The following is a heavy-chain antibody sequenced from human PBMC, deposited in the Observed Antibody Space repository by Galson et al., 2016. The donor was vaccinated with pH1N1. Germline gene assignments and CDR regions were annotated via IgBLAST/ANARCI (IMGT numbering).Heavy chain of an antibody. CDR3: AGDGEYSGDEGFH. CDR1: GFTFTSYA. Sequence: SLRLSCAASGFTFTSYAMHWVRQAPGKGLEWVAVILHDGTNEYYADSVKGSFTISRDKTQSTVYLQMNSLRTEDQAVYYCAGDGEYSGDEGFHWAQGTLVIVSS. CDR2: ILHDGTNE. J-gene: IGHJ4*02. V-gene: IGHV3-30*04. D-gene: IGHD5-12*01.